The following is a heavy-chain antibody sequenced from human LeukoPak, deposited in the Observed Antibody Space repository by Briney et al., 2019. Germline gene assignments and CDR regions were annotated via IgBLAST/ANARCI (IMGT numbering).Heavy chain of an antibody. CDR2: IYWDDDK. V-gene: IGHV2-5*02. CDR1: GFSLSTSGVG. CDR3: AHRRSLTMVRGSSNWFDP. J-gene: IGHJ5*02. D-gene: IGHD3-10*01. Sequence: ESGPTLVKPTQTLTLTCTFSGFSLSTSGVGVGWIRQPPGKALEWLALIYWDDDKRYSPSLKSRLTISKGTSKNQVVLTMTNMDPVDTATYYCAHRRSLTMVRGSSNWFDPRGQGTLVTVSS.